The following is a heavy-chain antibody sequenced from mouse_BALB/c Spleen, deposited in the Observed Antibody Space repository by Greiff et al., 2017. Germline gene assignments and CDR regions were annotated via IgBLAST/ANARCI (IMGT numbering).Heavy chain of an antibody. CDR2: ISSGGSYT. J-gene: IGHJ1*01. Sequence: DVKLVESGGGLVKPGGSLKLSCAASGFTFSSYTMSWVRQTPEKRLEWVATISSGGSYTYYPDSVKGRFTISRDNAKNTLYLQMSSLKSEDTAMYYCTRDNDGGWYFDVWGAGTTVTVSS. CDR1: GFTFSSYT. V-gene: IGHV5-6-4*01. CDR3: TRDNDGGWYFDV. D-gene: IGHD2-3*01.